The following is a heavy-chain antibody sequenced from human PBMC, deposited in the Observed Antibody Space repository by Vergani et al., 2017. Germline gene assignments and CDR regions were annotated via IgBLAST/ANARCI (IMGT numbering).Heavy chain of an antibody. Sequence: QVQLRQWGAGLVKPSETLSLTCGIYGDSLRGHYWSWIRQSPGKGLEWIGSIYYSGSTYYNPSLKSRVTISVDTSKNQFSLKLRSVTAADTAVYYCARHPIELLWFGELGIGGMDVWGQGTTVTVSS. CDR1: GDSLRGHY. D-gene: IGHD3-10*01. CDR2: IYYSGST. J-gene: IGHJ6*02. CDR3: ARHPIELLWFGELGIGGMDV. V-gene: IGHV4-34*02.